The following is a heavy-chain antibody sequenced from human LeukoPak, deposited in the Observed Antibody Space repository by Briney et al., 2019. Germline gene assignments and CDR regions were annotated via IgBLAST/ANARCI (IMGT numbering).Heavy chain of an antibody. V-gene: IGHV3-23*01. D-gene: IGHD6-13*01. CDR1: GFSFSSYA. CDR3: AKESGNSGTWPQNYFDF. Sequence: PGGSLRLSCAAFGFSFSSYATTWVRQAPGKGLEWVSSIGGNGYGTYYADSVTGRFIISRDNSDNMLFLQMNSLRADDTALYFCAKESGNSGTWPQNYFDFWGQGSLVTVSS. J-gene: IGHJ4*02. CDR2: IGGNGYGT.